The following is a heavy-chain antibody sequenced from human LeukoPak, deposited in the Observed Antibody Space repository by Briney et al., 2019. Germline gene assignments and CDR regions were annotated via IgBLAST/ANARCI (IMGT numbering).Heavy chain of an antibody. CDR3: ARVYYDSSGSAAGLDY. CDR1: GFTFSDYY. D-gene: IGHD3-22*01. Sequence: GSLRLSCEASGFTFSDYYMNCIRQPPGKGLEWIGEINHSGSTNYSPSLKSRVTISVDTSKNQFSLKLSSVTAADTAVYYCARVYYDSSGSAAGLDYWGQGTLVTVSS. J-gene: IGHJ4*02. V-gene: IGHV4-34*01. CDR2: INHSGST.